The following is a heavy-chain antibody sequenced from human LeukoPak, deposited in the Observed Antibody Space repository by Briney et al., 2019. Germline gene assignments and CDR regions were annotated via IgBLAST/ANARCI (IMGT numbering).Heavy chain of an antibody. CDR1: GFIFSNYG. Sequence: PGGSLRLSCAASGFIFSNYGMHWFRQAPGKGLEWVAIISYDGRNKYYADSVKGRFTISRDNSRNTLYLQMNSLRADDTAVYYCAKDQGGGRSITIVGDTRGDFDCWGQGTLVAVSS. CDR3: AKDQGGGRSITIVGDTRGDFDC. J-gene: IGHJ4*02. V-gene: IGHV3-30*18. CDR2: ISYDGRNK. D-gene: IGHD1-26*01.